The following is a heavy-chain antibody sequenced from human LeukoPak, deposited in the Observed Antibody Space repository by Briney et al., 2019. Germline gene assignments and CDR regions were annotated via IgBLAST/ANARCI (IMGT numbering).Heavy chain of an antibody. CDR3: AKGGNVLRYFDWLYYFDY. Sequence: PGGSLRLSCAASGFTLSSYAMSWVRQAPGKGLEWVSAISGSGGSTYYADSVKGRFTISRDNSKNTLYLRMNSLRAEDTAVYYCAKGGNVLRYFDWLYYFDYWGQGTLVTVSS. CDR2: ISGSGGST. CDR1: GFTLSSYA. V-gene: IGHV3-23*01. D-gene: IGHD3-9*01. J-gene: IGHJ4*02.